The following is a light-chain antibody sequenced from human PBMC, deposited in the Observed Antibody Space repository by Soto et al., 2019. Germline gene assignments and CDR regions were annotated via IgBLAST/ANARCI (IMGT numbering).Light chain of an antibody. CDR1: ITDVGAYNY. CDR2: EVT. V-gene: IGLV2-8*01. Sequence: QSALTQPPSASGSPGRSVTISCTGTITDVGAYNYVSWYQQRPGKAPKLMIFEVTKRPSGVPDRFSGSKSGNTASLTVSGVQADDEADYYCSSYAGSNSFVFGTGTKVTVL. J-gene: IGLJ1*01. CDR3: SSYAGSNSFV.